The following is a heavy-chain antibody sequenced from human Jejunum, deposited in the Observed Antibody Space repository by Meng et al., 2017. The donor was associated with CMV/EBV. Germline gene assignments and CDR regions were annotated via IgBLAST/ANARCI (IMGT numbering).Heavy chain of an antibody. D-gene: IGHD2-21*01. CDR2: ISNTGNTI. Sequence: LSCAASAFTFSHYYMSWIRQAPGKGLEWVSYISNTGNTIYYADSVKGRFTLSRDNAKNSLYLQMNSLRGEDTAIYYCARGGGDPDHWGQGTLVTVSS. V-gene: IGHV3-11*04. J-gene: IGHJ5*02. CDR1: AFTFSHYY. CDR3: ARGGGDPDH.